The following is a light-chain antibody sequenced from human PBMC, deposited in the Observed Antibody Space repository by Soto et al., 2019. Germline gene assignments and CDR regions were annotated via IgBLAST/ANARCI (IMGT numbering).Light chain of an antibody. Sequence: QSVLTQPPSASGTPGQRVTISCSGSNSNVGNNTVNWYQQFPGTSPRLLIEANNQRASGVPDRFSGSKSANSASLAISGVRPEDEADYYCCSYTDIALDVVFGGGTKLTVL. CDR1: NSNVGNNT. V-gene: IGLV1-44*01. CDR3: CSYTDIALDVV. CDR2: ANN. J-gene: IGLJ2*01.